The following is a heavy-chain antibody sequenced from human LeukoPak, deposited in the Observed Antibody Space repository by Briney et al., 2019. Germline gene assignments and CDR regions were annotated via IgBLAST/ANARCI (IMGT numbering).Heavy chain of an antibody. D-gene: IGHD3-16*01. V-gene: IGHV4-39*01. CDR3: ARRSTAGEWSDP. Sequence: SETLSVTCTVSGGSIISIGYFWGWIRQPPGKGLEWIGTIFHSGSTYYNASLKSRVTMSVDTSKNLFSLKLSSATAADTAVYYCARRSTAGEWSDPWGQGTLVTVSS. CDR1: GGSIISIGYF. CDR2: IFHSGST. J-gene: IGHJ5*02.